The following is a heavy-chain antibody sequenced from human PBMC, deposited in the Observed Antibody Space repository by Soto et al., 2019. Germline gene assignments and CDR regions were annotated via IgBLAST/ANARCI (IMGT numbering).Heavy chain of an antibody. J-gene: IGHJ4*02. D-gene: IGHD3-10*01. Sequence: VQLLESGGGLVQPGGSLRLSCAASGFTFSSYAMHWVRQAPGKGLEWVAVISYDGSNKYYADSVKGRFTISRDNSKNTLYLQMNSLRAEDTAVYYCARDLYYYGSGSYYPPDYWGQGTLVTVSS. V-gene: IGHV3-30-3*01. CDR3: ARDLYYYGSGSYYPPDY. CDR1: GFTFSSYA. CDR2: ISYDGSNK.